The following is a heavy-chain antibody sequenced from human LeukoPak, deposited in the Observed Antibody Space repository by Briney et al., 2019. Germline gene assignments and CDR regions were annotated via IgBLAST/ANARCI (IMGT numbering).Heavy chain of an antibody. V-gene: IGHV3-23*01. CDR3: ANEIRPNDY. J-gene: IGHJ4*02. D-gene: IGHD6-6*01. CDR1: GFTFSNHA. Sequence: GGSLRLSCTVFGFTFSNHAMTWVRQAPGRGLEWVSAISIAGDRTYYADSVKGRFTISGDNSENTLFLQMNSLRAEDTAMYYCANEIRPNDYWGQGTLVTVSS. CDR2: ISIAGDRT.